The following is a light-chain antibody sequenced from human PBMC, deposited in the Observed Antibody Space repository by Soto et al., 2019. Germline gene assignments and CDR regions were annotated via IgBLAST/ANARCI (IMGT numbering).Light chain of an antibody. Sequence: EIVMTQSPATLSVSPGERATLSCRASQSGSSNLAWYQQKPGQAPRLLIYGASTRATGIPARFSGSGYGTEFTLTISSLQSEDFAIYFCQQYNNWPPDRTFGQGTKVEIK. V-gene: IGKV3-15*01. CDR2: GAS. CDR3: QQYNNWPPDRT. J-gene: IGKJ1*01. CDR1: QSGSSN.